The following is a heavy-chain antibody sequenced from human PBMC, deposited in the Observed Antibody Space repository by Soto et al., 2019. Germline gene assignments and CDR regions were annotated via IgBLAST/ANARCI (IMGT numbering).Heavy chain of an antibody. V-gene: IGHV4-34*01. J-gene: IGHJ5*02. CDR3: ATRLRWYNWFDP. CDR1: GGSFSGYY. CDR2: INHSGST. Sequence: PSETLSLTCAVYGGSFSGYYWSWIRQPPGKGLEWIGEINHSGSTNYNPSLKSRVTISVDTSKNQFSLKLSSVTAADTAVYYCATRLRWYNWFDPWGQGTLVTVSS. D-gene: IGHD4-17*01.